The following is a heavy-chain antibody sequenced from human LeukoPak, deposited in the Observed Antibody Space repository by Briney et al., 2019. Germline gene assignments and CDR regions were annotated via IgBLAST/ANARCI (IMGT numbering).Heavy chain of an antibody. CDR3: AKDGQWLVSAGVDY. V-gene: IGHV3-23*01. CDR1: GFAFSSEA. CDR2: ISGSGGST. Sequence: GGCLRLSCAASGFAFSSEAMSWVRQAPGKGRGGGSAISGSGGSTYYADSVKGRFTISRDNSKNTLYLQMNSLRAEDTAVYYCAKDGQWLVSAGVDYWGQGTLVTVSS. J-gene: IGHJ4*02. D-gene: IGHD6-19*01.